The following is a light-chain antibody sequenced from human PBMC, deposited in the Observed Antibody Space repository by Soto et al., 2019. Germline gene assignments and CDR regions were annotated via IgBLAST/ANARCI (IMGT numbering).Light chain of an antibody. V-gene: IGLV2-14*01. CDR3: SSYTSSSTPP. J-gene: IGLJ1*01. Sequence: QSVLTQPPSASGSPGQSVTISCTGTSSDVGAYNYVSWFQQHPGKAPKLLIYDVSNRPSGVSNRFSGSKSGNTASLTISGLQAEDEADYYCSSYTSSSTPPFGTGTKVTVL. CDR2: DVS. CDR1: SSDVGAYNY.